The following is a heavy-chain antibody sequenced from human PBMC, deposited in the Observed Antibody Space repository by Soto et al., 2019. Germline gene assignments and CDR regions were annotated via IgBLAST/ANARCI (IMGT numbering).Heavy chain of an antibody. V-gene: IGHV3-23*01. D-gene: IGHD3-22*01. Sequence: GGSLRLSCAASGFTFSSYAMSWFRQAPGKGLEWVSAISGSGGSTYYADSVKGRFTISRDNSKNTLYLQMNSLRAEDTAVYYCAKVGGSSTMIVVVTADAFDTWGQGTMLTVSS. CDR3: AKVGGSSTMIVVVTADAFDT. J-gene: IGHJ3*02. CDR2: ISGSGGST. CDR1: GFTFSSYA.